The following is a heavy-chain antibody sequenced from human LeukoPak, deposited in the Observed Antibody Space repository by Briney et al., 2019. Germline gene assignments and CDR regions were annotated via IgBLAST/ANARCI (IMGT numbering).Heavy chain of an antibody. D-gene: IGHD6-6*01. CDR3: AREYSGSSLFDY. Sequence: ASVKVSCKASGGTFSSYAISWVRQAPGQGLEWMGGIISIFGTANYAQKYQGRVTITADESTSTAYMELSSLRSEDTAVYYCAREYSGSSLFDYWGQGTLVTVSS. V-gene: IGHV1-69*13. CDR1: GGTFSSYA. CDR2: IISIFGTA. J-gene: IGHJ4*02.